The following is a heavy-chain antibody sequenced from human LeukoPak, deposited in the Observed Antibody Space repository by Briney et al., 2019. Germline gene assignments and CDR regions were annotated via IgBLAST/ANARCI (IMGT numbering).Heavy chain of an antibody. CDR1: GGSFSGYY. J-gene: IGHJ3*02. CDR2: INHSGST. V-gene: IGHV4-34*01. D-gene: IGHD3-22*01. Sequence: SETLSLTYAVYGGSFSGYYWSWIRQPPGKGLEWIGEINHSGSTNYNPSLKSRVTISVDTSKNQFSLKLSSVTAADTAVYYCARHRARTEWLSSYYYDSSGYINAFDIWGQGTMVTVSS. CDR3: ARHRARTEWLSSYYYDSSGYINAFDI.